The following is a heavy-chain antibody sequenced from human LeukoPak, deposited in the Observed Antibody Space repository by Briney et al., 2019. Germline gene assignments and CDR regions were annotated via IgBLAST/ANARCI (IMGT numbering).Heavy chain of an antibody. V-gene: IGHV4-59*01. CDR3: ERVSYYDILTGSHQDDAFDI. D-gene: IGHD3-9*01. CDR2: IYYSGST. CDR1: GGSISSYY. Sequence: SETLSLTCTVSGGSISSYYWSWIRQPPGKGLEWIGYIYYSGSTNYNPSLKSRVTISVDTSKNQFSLKLSSVTAADTAVYYCERVSYYDILTGSHQDDAFDIWGQGTMVTVSS. J-gene: IGHJ3*02.